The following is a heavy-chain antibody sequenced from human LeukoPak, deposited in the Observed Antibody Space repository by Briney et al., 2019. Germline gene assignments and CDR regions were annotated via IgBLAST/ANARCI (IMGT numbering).Heavy chain of an antibody. D-gene: IGHD3-22*01. J-gene: IGHJ4*02. CDR2: INPNSGGT. V-gene: IGHV1-2*02. CDR3: ARVYYDSSGYPSALDY. CDR1: GYTFTGYY. Sequence: ASVKVSCKASGYTFTGYYMHWVRQAPGQGLEWMGWINPNSGGTNYAQKFQGSVTMTRDTSISTAYMELSRLRSDDTAVYYCARVYYDSSGYPSALDYWGQGTLVTVSS.